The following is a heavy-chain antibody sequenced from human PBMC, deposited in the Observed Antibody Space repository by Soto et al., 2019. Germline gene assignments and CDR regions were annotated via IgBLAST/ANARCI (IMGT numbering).Heavy chain of an antibody. J-gene: IGHJ4*02. V-gene: IGHV3-64*01. D-gene: IGHD3-22*01. Sequence: HPGGSLRLSCIASGFTFRDYAMAWVRQAPGKGLEFVSGITSNGGTTFYGHSVTGRFPISRDNSKNTLFLQMGSLIPDDTAVYYCARVAPYYYDNSGYYPLDYWGQGALVTV. CDR3: ARVAPYYYDNSGYYPLDY. CDR2: ITSNGGTT. CDR1: GFTFRDYA.